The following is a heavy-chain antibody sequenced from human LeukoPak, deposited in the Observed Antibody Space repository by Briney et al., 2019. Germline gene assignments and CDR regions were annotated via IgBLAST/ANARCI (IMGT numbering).Heavy chain of an antibody. D-gene: IGHD3-22*01. CDR2: ISSCSSYI. CDR1: GFTFSSYS. J-gene: IGHJ4*02. CDR3: AREGSYYYDSSGYYEF. Sequence: GGSLRLSCAASGFTFSSYSMNWVRQAPGKGLEWVSSISSCSSYIYYADSVKGRFTISRDNAKNSLYLQMNSLRAEDTAVYYCAREGSYYYDSSGYYEFGGQGTLVTASS. V-gene: IGHV3-21*01.